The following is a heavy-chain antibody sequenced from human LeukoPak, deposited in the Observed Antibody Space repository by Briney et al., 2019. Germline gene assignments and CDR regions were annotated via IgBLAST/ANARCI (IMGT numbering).Heavy chain of an antibody. V-gene: IGHV4-59*08. J-gene: IGHJ4*02. CDR3: ARHARSGSSYYQYFDY. D-gene: IGHD3-22*01. CDR1: GGSISSYF. CDR2: FYYSGST. Sequence: SETLSLTCTVSGGSISSYFWSWIRQPPGKGLEWIGYFYYSGSTNYNPSVKSRVTISVDTSKNQFSLKLSSVTAADTAVYYCARHARSGSSYYQYFDYWGQGTLVTVSS.